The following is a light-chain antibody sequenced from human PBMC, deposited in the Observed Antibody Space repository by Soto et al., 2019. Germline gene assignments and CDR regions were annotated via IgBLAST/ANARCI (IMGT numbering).Light chain of an antibody. J-gene: IGLJ1*01. CDR2: QVT. CDR1: TTDIAGYNY. Sequence: QSALTQPASVSGSLGQSITISCTGTTTDIAGYNYIFWYQQHPGKAPKLMISQVTIRPSGVPDRFSGSKSGTSAYLAITGLQAEDEADYYCYSYDSSLSHNDVFGTGTKLTVL. CDR3: YSYDSSLSHNDV. V-gene: IGLV2-14*01.